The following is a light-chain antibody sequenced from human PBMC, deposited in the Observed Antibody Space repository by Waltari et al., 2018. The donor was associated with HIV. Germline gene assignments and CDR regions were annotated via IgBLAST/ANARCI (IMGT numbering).Light chain of an antibody. J-gene: IGKJ3*01. CDR3: QHLNTFPLFT. Sequence: DIHLTQSPSFLSASVGARVTIPRRSSQDLNSYLACDQHKLGQAPKLLIYGASTLQTGVPSRFSGSGSGTEYTLTIKSLQPDDFATYYCQHLNTFPLFTFGPGTKVDVK. V-gene: IGKV1-9*01. CDR1: QDLNSY. CDR2: GAS.